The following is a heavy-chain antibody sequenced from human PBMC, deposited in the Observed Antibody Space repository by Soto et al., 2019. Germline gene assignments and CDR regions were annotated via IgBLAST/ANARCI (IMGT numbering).Heavy chain of an antibody. D-gene: IGHD6-13*01. CDR3: AHRWYNSLMDP. J-gene: IGHJ5*02. V-gene: IGHV2-5*02. Sequence: QITLKESGPTLVKPTQTLTLTCTFSGFSLSTNGVGVGWIRQPPGKALEWLAFIYWDDDKRYSPSLKSRFTITKDTSKNLVVLTHTTMDPVNTATYYWAHRWYNSLMDPWGQGTLVTVSS. CDR1: GFSLSTNGVG. CDR2: IYWDDDK.